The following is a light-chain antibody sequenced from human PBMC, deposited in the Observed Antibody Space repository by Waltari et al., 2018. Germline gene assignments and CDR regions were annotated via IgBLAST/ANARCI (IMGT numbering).Light chain of an antibody. CDR1: QSVSSN. J-gene: IGKJ2*01. CDR3: QQYNNWPYT. Sequence: EIVMTQSPATLSVSPGERATLSCRASQSVSSNLAWYQQKPGQAPRLLIYGASTRATGIPARFSGSGSGTEFTHTISSLQSEDFVVYYCQQYNNWPYTFGQGTKLEIK. CDR2: GAS. V-gene: IGKV3-15*01.